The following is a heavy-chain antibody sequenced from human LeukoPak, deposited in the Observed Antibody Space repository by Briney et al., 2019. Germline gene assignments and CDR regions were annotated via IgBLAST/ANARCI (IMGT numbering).Heavy chain of an antibody. CDR2: IYYSGST. D-gene: IGHD3-16*01. Sequence: SETLSLTCTVSGGSISSYYWSWIRQPPGKGLEWIGYIYYSGSTNYNPSLKSRVTISVETSKNQFSLKLSSVTAADTAVYYCARLGGPNPTPPIDYWGQGTLVTVSS. CDR3: ARLGGPNPTPPIDY. V-gene: IGHV4-59*01. CDR1: GGSISSYY. J-gene: IGHJ4*02.